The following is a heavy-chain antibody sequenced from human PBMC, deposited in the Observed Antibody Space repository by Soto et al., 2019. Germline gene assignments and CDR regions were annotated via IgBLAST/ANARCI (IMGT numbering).Heavy chain of an antibody. Sequence: ASVKVSCKASGYIFTSYDINWVRQATGQGLEWMGWMNPNSGNTGYAQKFQGRVTMTRNTSISTAYMELSSLRSEDTAVYYCARMRFGESNNPTNGFDPWGKGTLVTVSS. D-gene: IGHD3-10*01. J-gene: IGHJ5*02. CDR2: MNPNSGNT. V-gene: IGHV1-8*01. CDR1: GYIFTSYD. CDR3: ARMRFGESNNPTNGFDP.